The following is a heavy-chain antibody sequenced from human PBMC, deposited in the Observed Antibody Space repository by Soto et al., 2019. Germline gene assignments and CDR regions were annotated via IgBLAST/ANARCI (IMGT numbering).Heavy chain of an antibody. V-gene: IGHV1-69*13. CDR3: ARKMVRGVHYYYYGMDV. J-gene: IGHJ6*02. CDR2: IIPIFGTA. CDR1: GGTFSSYA. Sequence: SLKFSCKASGGTFSSYAISLVRQAPGPGLEWMGGIIPIFGTANYARQFQGRVTITADESTSTAYMELSSLRSEDTAVYYCARKMVRGVHYYYYGMDVWGQGTTVTVSS. D-gene: IGHD3-10*01.